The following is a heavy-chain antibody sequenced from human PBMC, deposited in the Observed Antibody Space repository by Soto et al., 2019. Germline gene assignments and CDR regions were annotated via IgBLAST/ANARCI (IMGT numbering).Heavy chain of an antibody. CDR2: IDWSGVDL. J-gene: IGHJ3*02. CDR3: AKDRVPSNNVREHLDI. D-gene: IGHD1-1*01. V-gene: IGHV3-23*03. CDR1: GFTFRNFA. Sequence: GGSLRLSCVASGFTFRNFAMTWVRQAPGRGLEWVSSIDWSGVDLYYADSVKGRFTISRDNSKSTLSLQMSSLRADDTAVYYCAKDRVPSNNVREHLDIWGQGTMVTVSS.